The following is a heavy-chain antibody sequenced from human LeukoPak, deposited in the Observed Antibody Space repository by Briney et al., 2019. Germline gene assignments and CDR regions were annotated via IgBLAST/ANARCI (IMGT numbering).Heavy chain of an antibody. CDR1: GYTFTSYY. CDR2: INPSGGST. J-gene: IGHJ4*02. D-gene: IGHD6-19*01. V-gene: IGHV1-46*01. CDR3: ARDYSGWYYFDY. Sequence: ASVKVSCKASGYTFTSYYMHWVRQAPGQGLEWMGIINPSGGSTSYAQKFQGRVTMTRDTSTSTVYMELSSLRSEDAAVYYCARDYSGWYYFDYWGQGTLVTVSS.